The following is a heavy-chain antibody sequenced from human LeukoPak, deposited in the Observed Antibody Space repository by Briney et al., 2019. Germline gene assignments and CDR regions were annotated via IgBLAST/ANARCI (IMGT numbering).Heavy chain of an antibody. J-gene: IGHJ4*02. Sequence: PGGSLRLSCAASGFTFSTYGMHWVRQAPGKGLEWVAVISYDGSNKYYADSVKGRFTISRDNSKNTLYLQMNSLRAEDTAVYYCAKEEDSYGYSSVDDWGQGTLVTVSS. V-gene: IGHV3-30*18. CDR2: ISYDGSNK. CDR3: AKEEDSYGYSSVDD. D-gene: IGHD5-18*01. CDR1: GFTFSTYG.